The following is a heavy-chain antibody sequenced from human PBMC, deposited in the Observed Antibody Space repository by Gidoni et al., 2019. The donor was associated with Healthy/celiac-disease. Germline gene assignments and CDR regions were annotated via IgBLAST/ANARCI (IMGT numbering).Heavy chain of an antibody. CDR1: GFTFSSYG. D-gene: IGHD6-13*01. CDR2: IWYDGSNK. CDR3: AREIIAAAGGDFDY. Sequence: GRSLRLSCAASGFTFSSYGMHWVRQAPGKGLEWVAVIWYDGSNKYYADSVKGRFTISRDNSKNTLYLQMNSLRAEATAVYYCAREIIAAAGGDFDYWGQGTLVTVSS. J-gene: IGHJ4*02. V-gene: IGHV3-33*01.